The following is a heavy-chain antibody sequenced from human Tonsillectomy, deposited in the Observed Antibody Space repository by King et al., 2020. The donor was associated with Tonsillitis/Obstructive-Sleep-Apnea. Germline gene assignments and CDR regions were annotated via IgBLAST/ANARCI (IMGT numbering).Heavy chain of an antibody. CDR1: GYSFTSYW. D-gene: IGHD3-16*01. Sequence: DVQLVESGAEVKKPGESLKISCKGSGYSFTSYWIGWVRQMPGKGLEWMGIIYPGDSDTRYSPSFQGQVTISADKSISTAYLQWSSLKASDTAMYYCARQLWGTGRFDGLDVWGQGTTVTVSS. CDR2: IYPGDSDT. V-gene: IGHV5-51*01. CDR3: ARQLWGTGRFDGLDV. J-gene: IGHJ6*02.